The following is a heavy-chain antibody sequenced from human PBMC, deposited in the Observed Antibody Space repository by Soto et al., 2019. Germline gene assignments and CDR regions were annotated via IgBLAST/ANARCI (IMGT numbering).Heavy chain of an antibody. CDR3: AKDSRPYNNYGHYGLDV. D-gene: IGHD4-4*01. CDR2: ISGSGGST. CDR1: GLTFSNYA. V-gene: IGHV3-23*01. J-gene: IGHJ6*02. Sequence: PGGSLRLSCAASGLTFSNYAMTWVRQAPGKGLDWVSVISGSGGSTYYADSVKGRFTISRDNSKNTLFLQMNSLRAGDTAIYFCAKDSRPYNNYGHYGLDVRGQGTTVTVSS.